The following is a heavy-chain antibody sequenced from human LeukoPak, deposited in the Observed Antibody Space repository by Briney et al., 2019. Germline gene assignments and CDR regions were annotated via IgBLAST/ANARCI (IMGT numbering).Heavy chain of an antibody. CDR3: VRGVIVVPRADPPPRFDT. V-gene: IGHV1-2*02. J-gene: IGHJ5*02. Sequence: ASVKVSCKPSRYTFTDYYVHWVRQAAGQGLEWMGWINPKTGATRYSRKFQGRVTMTRDTSINTVYMDLTSLTSDDTAVFSCVRGVIVVPRADPPPRFDTWGQGTLVTVSS. CDR1: RYTFTDYY. CDR2: INPKTGAT. D-gene: IGHD3-16*02.